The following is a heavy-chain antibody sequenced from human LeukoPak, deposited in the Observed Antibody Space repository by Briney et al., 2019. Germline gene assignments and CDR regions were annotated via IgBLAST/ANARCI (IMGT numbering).Heavy chain of an antibody. CDR2: ISSSSSYI. D-gene: IGHD6-19*01. CDR1: GFTFSSYS. Sequence: GGSLRLSCAASGFTFSSYSMNWVRQAPGKGLEWVSSISSSSSYIYYANSVKGRFTISRDNAKNSLYLQMNSLRAEDTAVYYCASISSGWGLDYWGQGALVTVSS. CDR3: ASISSGWGLDY. J-gene: IGHJ4*02. V-gene: IGHV3-21*01.